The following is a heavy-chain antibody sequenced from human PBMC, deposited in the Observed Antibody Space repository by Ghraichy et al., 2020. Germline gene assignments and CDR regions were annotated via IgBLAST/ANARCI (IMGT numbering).Heavy chain of an antibody. V-gene: IGHV3-23*01. D-gene: IGHD6-6*01. J-gene: IGHJ4*02. CDR2: ISGSGGST. CDR3: AKNGAARRFDY. Sequence: GESLNISCAASGFTFSSYAMSWVRQAPGKGLEWVSAISGSGGSTYYADSVKGRFTISRDNSKNTLYLQMNSLRAEDTAVYYCAKNGAARRFDYWGQGTLVTVSS. CDR1: GFTFSSYA.